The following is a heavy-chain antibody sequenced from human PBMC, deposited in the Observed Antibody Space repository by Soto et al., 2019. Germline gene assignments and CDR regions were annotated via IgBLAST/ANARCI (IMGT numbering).Heavy chain of an antibody. CDR1: GFTFSGSA. D-gene: IGHD3-10*01. J-gene: IGHJ4*02. V-gene: IGHV3-73*02. CDR3: ARDPPLYGSGTYYPYFDY. CDR2: IRSKPNNYAT. Sequence: EVQLVESGGGLVQPGESLRLSCAASGFTFSGSAMHWVRQAPGKGLEWVGRIRSKPNNYATAYAASVKGRFSISRDDSKNTLYLQTNSLRIEDTAVYYCARDPPLYGSGTYYPYFDYWGQGTLVTVSS.